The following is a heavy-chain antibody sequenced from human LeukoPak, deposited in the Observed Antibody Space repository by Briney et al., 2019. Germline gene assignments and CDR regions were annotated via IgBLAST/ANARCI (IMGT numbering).Heavy chain of an antibody. Sequence: GGSLRLSCAASGFTFSSYAMSWVRQAPGKELEWVSAISGSGGSTYYADPVKGRFTISRDNSKNTLYLQMNSLRAEDTAVYYCAKANKAAAGTNWFGPWGQGTLVTVSS. V-gene: IGHV3-23*01. CDR3: AKANKAAAGTNWFGP. CDR1: GFTFSSYA. CDR2: ISGSGGST. J-gene: IGHJ5*02. D-gene: IGHD6-13*01.